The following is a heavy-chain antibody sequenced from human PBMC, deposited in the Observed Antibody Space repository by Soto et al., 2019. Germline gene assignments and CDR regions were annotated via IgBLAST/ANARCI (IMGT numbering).Heavy chain of an antibody. V-gene: IGHV3-23*01. CDR1: GFFFSSYT. D-gene: IGHD6-19*01. J-gene: IGHJ4*02. CDR3: AKARDQQWVRLPFDY. CDR2: FSATSENT. Sequence: EVQLLESGGGLVQPGGSLRLSCVGSGFFFSSYTMPWVRHAPGKGLEWVSSFSATSENTYYADSVRGRFTISRDHSKHTHFLQMNSLKAEDKDMYYCAKARDQQWVRLPFDYWGQGILVIVSS.